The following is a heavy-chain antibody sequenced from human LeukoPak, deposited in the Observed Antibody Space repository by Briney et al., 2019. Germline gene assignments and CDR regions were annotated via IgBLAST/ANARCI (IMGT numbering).Heavy chain of an antibody. J-gene: IGHJ4*02. V-gene: IGHV3-21*01. CDR1: GFTFSSYS. Sequence: PGGSLRLSCAASGFTFSSYSMNWVRQAPGKGLEWVSSISSSSSYIYYADSVKGRFTISRDNAKNSLYLQMNSLRAEDTAVYYCAKDLIYYYGSGSYYNPLFDYWGQGTLVTVSS. D-gene: IGHD3-10*01. CDR2: ISSSSSYI. CDR3: AKDLIYYYGSGSYYNPLFDY.